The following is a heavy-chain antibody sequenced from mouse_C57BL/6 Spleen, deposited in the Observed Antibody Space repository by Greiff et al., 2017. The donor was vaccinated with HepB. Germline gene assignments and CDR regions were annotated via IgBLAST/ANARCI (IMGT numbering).Heavy chain of an antibody. CDR3: ARDYDGYYSGYFDV. J-gene: IGHJ1*03. Sequence: VKLMESGPELVKPGASVKISCKASGYAFSSSWMNWVKQRPGKGLEWIGRIYPGDGDTNYNGKFKGKATLTADKSSSTAYMQLSSLTSEDSAVYFCARDYDGYYSGYFDVWGTGTTVTVSS. CDR1: GYAFSSSW. CDR2: IYPGDGDT. V-gene: IGHV1-82*01. D-gene: IGHD2-3*01.